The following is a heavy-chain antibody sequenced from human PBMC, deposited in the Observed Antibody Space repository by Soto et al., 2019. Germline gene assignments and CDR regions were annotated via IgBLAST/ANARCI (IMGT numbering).Heavy chain of an antibody. CDR1: GFTFINHA. CDR3: ARSRDGYNYDAFDI. J-gene: IGHJ3*02. Sequence: PGWSLRLFCAASGFTFINHAMHWVRQAPGKGLEWVAVIWYDGSNKYYADSVKGRSTISRDKSKNTLYLQMNSLGAEDTAVYYCARSRDGYNYDAFDIWGQGTMVTVSS. CDR2: IWYDGSNK. V-gene: IGHV3-33*01. D-gene: IGHD1-1*01.